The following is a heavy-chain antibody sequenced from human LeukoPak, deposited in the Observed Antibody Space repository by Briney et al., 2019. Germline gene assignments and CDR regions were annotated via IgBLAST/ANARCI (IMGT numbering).Heavy chain of an antibody. D-gene: IGHD3-10*01. CDR3: ARSPILLWFGELSLDP. J-gene: IGHJ5*02. Sequence: ASVKVSCKASGYTFTSYGISWVRQAPGQGLEWMGWISAYNGNTNYAQKLQGRVTMTTDTSTSTAYMELRSLRSDDTAVYYCARSPILLWFGELSLDPWGQGTLVTVSS. CDR1: GYTFTSYG. CDR2: ISAYNGNT. V-gene: IGHV1-18*01.